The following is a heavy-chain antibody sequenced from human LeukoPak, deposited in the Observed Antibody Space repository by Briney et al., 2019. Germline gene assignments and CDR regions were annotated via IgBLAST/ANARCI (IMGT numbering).Heavy chain of an antibody. CDR2: IYYSGSS. Sequence: WGTLSLTCTVSGVSIGSHYWCWIRQPPGKGLEWIGYIYYSGSSNYNPSLKSRVTISVDTSKHQFSLKLSSVTAADTAVYYCARHGEQQLVWVDDYYYYGMDVWGQGTTVTVSS. V-gene: IGHV4-59*08. CDR3: ARHGEQQLVWVDDYYYYGMDV. D-gene: IGHD6-13*01. J-gene: IGHJ6*02. CDR1: GVSIGSHY.